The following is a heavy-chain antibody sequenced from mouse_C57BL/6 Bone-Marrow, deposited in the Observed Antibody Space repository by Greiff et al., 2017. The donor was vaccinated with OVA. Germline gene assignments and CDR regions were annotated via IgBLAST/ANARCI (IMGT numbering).Heavy chain of an antibody. V-gene: IGHV1-69*01. J-gene: IGHJ1*03. CDR2: IDPSDSYT. Sequence: QVQLQQPGAELVMPGASVKLSCKASGYTFTSYWMHWVKQRPGQGLEWIGEIDPSDSYTNYNQKFKGKSTLTVDKSSSTAYMQLSSLTSEDSAVYYCARCGYASSPNWYFYVWGTGTTVTVSS. CDR3: ARCGYASSPNWYFYV. D-gene: IGHD1-1*01. CDR1: GYTFTSYW.